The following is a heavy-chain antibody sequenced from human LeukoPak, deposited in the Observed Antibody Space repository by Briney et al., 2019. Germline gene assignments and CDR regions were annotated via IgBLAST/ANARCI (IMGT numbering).Heavy chain of an antibody. CDR2: INTDGSDI. V-gene: IGHV3-74*01. CDR1: GFSFSSYL. CDR3: ARDPVEHVLDY. J-gene: IGHJ4*02. D-gene: IGHD1/OR15-1a*01. Sequence: GGSLRLSCAASGFSFSSYLMHWVRQVPGKGLVWVSRINTDGSDITYADSVKGRFTISRDNAKNSLYLQMNSLRAEDTAVYYCARDPVEHVLDYWGQGTLVTVSS.